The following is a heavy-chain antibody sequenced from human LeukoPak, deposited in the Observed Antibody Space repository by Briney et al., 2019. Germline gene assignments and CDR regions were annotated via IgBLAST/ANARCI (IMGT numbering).Heavy chain of an antibody. CDR2: INPNSGGT. CDR3: ARESGNSITGTLCHDY. Sequence: ASVKVSCKASGYTFTGYYMHWVRQAPGQGLEWMGWINPNSGGTNYAQKFQGRVTMTRDTSISTAYMELSRLRSDDTAVYYCARESGNSITGTLCHDYWGQGTLVTVSS. J-gene: IGHJ4*02. CDR1: GYTFTGYY. V-gene: IGHV1-2*02. D-gene: IGHD1-20*01.